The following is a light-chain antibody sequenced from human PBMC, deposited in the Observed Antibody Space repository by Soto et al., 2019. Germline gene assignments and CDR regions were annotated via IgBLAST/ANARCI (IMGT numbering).Light chain of an antibody. J-gene: IGKJ1*01. CDR2: DTS. CDR1: QSVSSS. CDR3: QQYQNSPRT. V-gene: IGKV3-20*01. Sequence: EIVVTQSPATLSVSPGERVTLSCRASQSVSSSLAWYQQRPGQAPRLLIYDTSKRATGIPDRFSGSGSGTDFTLTISRLEPEDFAVYYCQQYQNSPRTFGQGTKVDIK.